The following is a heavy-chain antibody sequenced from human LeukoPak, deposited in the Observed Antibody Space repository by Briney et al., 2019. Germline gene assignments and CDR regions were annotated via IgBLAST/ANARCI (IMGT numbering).Heavy chain of an antibody. CDR3: LRGPTTPGAS. Sequence: GGSLRLSCAASGFTFSTYWMHWVRQAPGKGLVWLSRISTDGSLTFYADSVEGRFTISRDNAKNTLYLQMNSLRAEDTAVYSCLRGPTTPGASWGQGTLVTVSS. CDR1: GFTFSTYW. D-gene: IGHD1-26*01. V-gene: IGHV3-74*01. CDR2: ISTDGSLT. J-gene: IGHJ5*02.